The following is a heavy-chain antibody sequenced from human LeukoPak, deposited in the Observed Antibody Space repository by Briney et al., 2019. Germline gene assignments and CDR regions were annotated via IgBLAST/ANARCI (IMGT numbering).Heavy chain of an antibody. V-gene: IGHV3-30-3*01. CDR2: ISYDGSNK. Sequence: GRSLRLSCAASGFTFSSYAMHWVRQAPGNGLEWVAVISYDGSNKYYADSVKGRFTISRDNSKNTLYLQMNSLRAEDTAVYYCARDLGDTAMPDYWGQGTLVTVSS. CDR1: GFTFSSYA. D-gene: IGHD5-18*01. CDR3: ARDLGDTAMPDY. J-gene: IGHJ4*02.